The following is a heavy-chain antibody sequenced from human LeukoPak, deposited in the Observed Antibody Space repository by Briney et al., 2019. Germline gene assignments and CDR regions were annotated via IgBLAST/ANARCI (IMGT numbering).Heavy chain of an antibody. CDR1: GFAFNKYG. Sequence: ASVKVSFKASGFAFNKYGFSWVRQAPGQGPEWLGWISAYDGRTNYAQNLQGRLTLTTDTSTTTAYMELRSLTSDDTAVYYCARGMVRGTNWFDPWGQGTLATVSS. J-gene: IGHJ5*02. D-gene: IGHD3-10*01. CDR3: ARGMVRGTNWFDP. CDR2: ISAYDGRT. V-gene: IGHV1-18*01.